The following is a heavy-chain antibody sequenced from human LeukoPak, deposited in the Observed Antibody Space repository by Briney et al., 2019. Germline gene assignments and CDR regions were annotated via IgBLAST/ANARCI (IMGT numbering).Heavy chain of an antibody. V-gene: IGHV3-21*01. CDR3: ARDTTYYDILTGYPDAFDI. J-gene: IGHJ3*02. Sequence: PGGSLRLSCAASGFTFSSYSMSWVRQAPGKGLEWVSSISSSSSYIYYADSVKGRFTISRDNAKNSLYLQMNSLRAEDTAVYYCARDTTYYDILTGYPDAFDIWGQGTMVTGSS. D-gene: IGHD3-9*01. CDR1: GFTFSSYS. CDR2: ISSSSSYI.